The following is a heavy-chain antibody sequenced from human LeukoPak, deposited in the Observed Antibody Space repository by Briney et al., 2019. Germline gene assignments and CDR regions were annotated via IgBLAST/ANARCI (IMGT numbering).Heavy chain of an antibody. CDR3: AKDSSASCYSPLDY. D-gene: IGHD2-15*01. J-gene: IGHJ4*02. CDR2: ISGSGDNT. CDR1: GLTFSSYA. V-gene: IGHV3-23*01. Sequence: GGSLRLSRAASGLTFSSYAMSWVRQAPGKGLEWVSVISGSGDNTYYADSVKGRLTISRDNSKNTLYLQMNSLRAEDTAVYYCAKDSSASCYSPLDYWGQGALVTVSS.